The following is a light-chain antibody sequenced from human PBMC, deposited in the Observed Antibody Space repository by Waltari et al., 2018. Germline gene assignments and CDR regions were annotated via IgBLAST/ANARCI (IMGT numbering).Light chain of an antibody. Sequence: QAVVTQEPSLTVSPGGTVPLTCGSSTGAVSSGHYPYWFQQKPGQAPRPLIYDTSNKHSWTPARFSGSLLGGKAALTLSGAQPEDEAEYYCLLFYSGARVFGGGTKLTVL. CDR1: TGAVSSGHY. V-gene: IGLV7-46*01. CDR3: LLFYSGARV. J-gene: IGLJ2*01. CDR2: DTS.